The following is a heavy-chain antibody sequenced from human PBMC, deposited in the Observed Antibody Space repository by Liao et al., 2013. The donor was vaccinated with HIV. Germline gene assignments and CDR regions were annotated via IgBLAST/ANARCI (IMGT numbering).Heavy chain of an antibody. CDR2: IYYSGAT. D-gene: IGHD5-24*01. V-gene: IGHV4-59*01. J-gene: IGHJ4*02. CDR3: ARAGDGYNLYPFDY. CDR1: GGSISSYY. Sequence: QLQLQESGPGLVTPSETLSLTCTVSGGSISSYYWSWIRQPPGKGLEWIGYIYYSGATNYNPSLKSRVTISLDTSKNQFSLKLSSVTAADTAVYYCARAGDGYNLYPFDYWGQGTLVTVSS.